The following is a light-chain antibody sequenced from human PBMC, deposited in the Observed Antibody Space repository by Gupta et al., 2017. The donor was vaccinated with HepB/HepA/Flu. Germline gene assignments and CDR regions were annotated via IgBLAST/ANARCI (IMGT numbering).Light chain of an antibody. J-gene: IGKJ3*01. CDR3: QQRSNWPT. Sequence: EIVLTQSPATLSLSPGERATRSCRASQSVSSSLAWYQQKPGQAPRLFIYDASNRATGTPARFSGGGDVKDFTLTISCREGEVFAVYYGQQRSNWPTFGHGTKVDIK. CDR1: QSVSSS. CDR2: DAS. V-gene: IGKV3-11*01.